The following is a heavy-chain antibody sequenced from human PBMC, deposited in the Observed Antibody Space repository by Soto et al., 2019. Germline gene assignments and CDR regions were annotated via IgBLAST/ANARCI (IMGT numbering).Heavy chain of an antibody. Sequence: GESLKISCKGSGYSFTSYWISWVRQMPGKGLEWMGRIDPSDSYTNYSPSFQGHVTISADKSISTAYLQWSSLKASDTAMYYCARHITRRVRGVIIFDYWGQGTLVTVSS. CDR2: IDPSDSYT. J-gene: IGHJ4*02. D-gene: IGHD3-10*01. CDR1: GYSFTSYW. V-gene: IGHV5-10-1*01. CDR3: ARHITRRVRGVIIFDY.